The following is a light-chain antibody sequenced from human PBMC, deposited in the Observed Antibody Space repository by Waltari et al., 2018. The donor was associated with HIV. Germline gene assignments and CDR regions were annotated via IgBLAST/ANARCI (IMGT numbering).Light chain of an antibody. Sequence: DIVLTQSPDSLTVSLGEGASISCMSSQTLFHSPDNTNHLAWYQQKARKTPKLLLSRASVRQPGVADRFSGSGSGTNFTLTINNVQAEDVAIYFCQQSYATPLTFGPGTRVDI. V-gene: IGKV4-1*01. CDR3: QQSYATPLT. CDR1: QTLFHSPDNTNH. CDR2: RAS. J-gene: IGKJ3*01.